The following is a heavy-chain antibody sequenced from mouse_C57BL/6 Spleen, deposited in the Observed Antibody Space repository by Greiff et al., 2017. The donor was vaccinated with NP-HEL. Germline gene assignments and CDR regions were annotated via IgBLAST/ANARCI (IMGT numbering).Heavy chain of an antibody. D-gene: IGHD3-3*01. CDR2: IDPAHGNT. CDR3: AREGLGRGIDY. J-gene: IGHJ2*01. Sequence: EVQLQQSVAELVRPGASVKLSCTASGFNIKNPYMHWVKQRPEQGLEWIGRIDPAHGNTKYAPKFQGKATITADTSSNTAYLQLSSLTAEDTAIYYCAREGLGRGIDYWGQGTTPTVSS. CDR1: GFNIKNPY. V-gene: IGHV14-3*01.